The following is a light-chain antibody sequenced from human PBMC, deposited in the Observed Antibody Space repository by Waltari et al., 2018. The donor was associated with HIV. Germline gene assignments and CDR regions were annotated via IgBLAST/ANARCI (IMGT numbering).Light chain of an antibody. J-gene: IGLJ3*02. CDR1: SSNIGNNF. V-gene: IGLV1-51*01. CDR2: DTE. CDR3: GTWDSSLSAGV. Sequence: QSVLTQPPSVSAAPGQKVTIYCSGNSSNIGNNFVSWYPQFPGTAPTLLIYDTENRPSGIPERFSGSTAGTSATLGIPGLQTGDEAVYYCGTWDSSLSAGVFGGGTKVTVL.